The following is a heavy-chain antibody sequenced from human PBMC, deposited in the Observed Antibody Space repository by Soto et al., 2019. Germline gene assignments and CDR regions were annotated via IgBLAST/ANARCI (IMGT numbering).Heavy chain of an antibody. Sequence: ASVKVSCKASGYTFTSYYMHWVRQAPGQGLEWMGIINPSGGSTSYAQKFQGRVTMTRDTSTSTVYMELSSVTAADTAVYYCARVLEVTMVRGVLPSFDYWGQGTLVIVSS. CDR3: ARVLEVTMVRGVLPSFDY. D-gene: IGHD3-10*01. CDR2: INPSGGST. CDR1: GYTFTSYY. J-gene: IGHJ4*02. V-gene: IGHV1-46*01.